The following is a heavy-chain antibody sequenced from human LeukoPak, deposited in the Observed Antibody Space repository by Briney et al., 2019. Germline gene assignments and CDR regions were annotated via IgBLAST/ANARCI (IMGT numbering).Heavy chain of an antibody. CDR2: INPNSGGT. Sequence: DSMKVSCKASGYTFTDYYTHWVRQAPGQGLEWMGWINPNSGGTNYAQKFQGRVTMTRDTSISTAYMELSRLRSDDTAVYYCARDLSGRYEFDYWGQGTLVTVSS. CDR1: GYTFTDYY. D-gene: IGHD1-26*01. J-gene: IGHJ4*02. V-gene: IGHV1-2*02. CDR3: ARDLSGRYEFDY.